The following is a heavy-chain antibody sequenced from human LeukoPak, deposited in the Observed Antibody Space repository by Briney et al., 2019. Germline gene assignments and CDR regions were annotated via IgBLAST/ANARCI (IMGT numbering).Heavy chain of an antibody. V-gene: IGHV4-59*01. J-gene: IGHJ4*02. CDR2: IYYSGSS. CDR1: GGSISSSY. D-gene: IGHD3-22*01. CDR3: ARSDTSGYYYVY. Sequence: SETLSLICTVSGGSISSSYWSWIRQPPGKGLEWIGYIYYSGSSYYSPSLKSRVTISVDTSKNHFSLKLSSVTAADTAVYYCARSDTSGYYYVYWGQGTLVTVTA.